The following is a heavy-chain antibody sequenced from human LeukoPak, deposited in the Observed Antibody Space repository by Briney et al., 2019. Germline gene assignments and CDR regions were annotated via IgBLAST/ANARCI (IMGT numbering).Heavy chain of an antibody. J-gene: IGHJ4*02. V-gene: IGHV3-74*01. Sequence: PGGSLRLSCAASGFTFSSYWMHWVGQAPGKGLVWVSRINSDESSTSYADIVKGRFTISRDKAKHTLYLQMNSLRAEDTAVYYCARGGGGKDFDYWGQGTLVTVSS. CDR1: GFTFSSYW. CDR2: INSDESST. CDR3: ARGGGGKDFDY. D-gene: IGHD2-15*01.